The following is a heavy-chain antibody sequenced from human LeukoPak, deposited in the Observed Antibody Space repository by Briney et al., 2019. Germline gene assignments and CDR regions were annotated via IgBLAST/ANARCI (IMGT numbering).Heavy chain of an antibody. J-gene: IGHJ4*02. Sequence: SETLSLTCTVSGGSISSYYWSWIRQPAGKGLEWIGRIYTSGSTNYNPSLKSRVTMSVDTSKNQFSLKLSSVTAADTAVYYCSRDRGYYYDSSGYYLPPTFDFWGQGTLVTVSS. CDR3: SRDRGYYYDSSGYYLPPTFDF. CDR2: IYTSGST. V-gene: IGHV4-4*07. CDR1: GGSISSYY. D-gene: IGHD3-22*01.